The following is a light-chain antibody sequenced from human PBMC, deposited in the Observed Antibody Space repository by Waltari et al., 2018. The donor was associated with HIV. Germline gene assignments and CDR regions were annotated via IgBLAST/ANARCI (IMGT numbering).Light chain of an antibody. V-gene: IGLV3-1*01. J-gene: IGLJ2*01. Sequence: SYELTQPPSVSVSPGQTARITCSGDTLGDKYACWYQQKPGQSPVLLIYADSRRPSGIPGRFSGSKSGNTATLTIRGTQAMDEADYYCRAWDSSTVVFDGGTKLTVL. CDR1: TLGDKY. CDR3: RAWDSSTVV. CDR2: ADS.